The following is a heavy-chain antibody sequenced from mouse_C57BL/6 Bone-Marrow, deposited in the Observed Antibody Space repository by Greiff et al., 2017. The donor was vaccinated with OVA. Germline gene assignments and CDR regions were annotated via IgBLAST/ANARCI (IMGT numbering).Heavy chain of an antibody. CDR3: ARHDYDGWFAY. D-gene: IGHD2-4*01. CDR1: GFTFSDYG. J-gene: IGHJ3*01. Sequence: EVKVVESGGGLVQPGGSLKLSCAASGFTFSDYGMAWVRQAPRKGPEWVAFISNLAYSIYYADTVTGRFTISRENAKNTLYLEMSSLRSEDTAMYYCARHDYDGWFAYWGQGTLVTVSA. V-gene: IGHV5-15*01. CDR2: ISNLAYSI.